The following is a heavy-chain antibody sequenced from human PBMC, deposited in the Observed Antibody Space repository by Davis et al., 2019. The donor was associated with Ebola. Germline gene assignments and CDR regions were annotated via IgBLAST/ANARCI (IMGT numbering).Heavy chain of an antibody. Sequence: MPGGSLRLSCAVSGGSIGSANWWSWVRQPPGKGLEWIGEIYHSGGAYYNPSLKSRVIMSVDKSKNQFSLRLSSVTAADTAVYYCARGQVVITYAFDIWGQGTMVTVSS. J-gene: IGHJ3*02. CDR1: GGSIGSANW. CDR2: IYHSGGA. CDR3: ARGQVVITYAFDI. V-gene: IGHV4-4*02. D-gene: IGHD3-22*01.